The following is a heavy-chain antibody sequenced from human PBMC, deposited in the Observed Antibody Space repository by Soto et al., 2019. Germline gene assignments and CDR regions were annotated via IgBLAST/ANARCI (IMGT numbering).Heavy chain of an antibody. V-gene: IGHV3-7*01. CDR2: IKQDGREK. CDR3: ARDSGDYTWGSYSYTVSHSDY. D-gene: IGHD3-16*02. CDR1: GFTFSSYW. Sequence: PGVALRLSGAASGFTFSSYWMSWARQAPGKGLEWVANIKQDGREKYYVDSVKGRFTSSRDNAKNSLDLQMNRLTAEETAVCYDARDSGDYTWGSYSYTVSHSDYCGKGTLVPISS. J-gene: IGHJ4*02.